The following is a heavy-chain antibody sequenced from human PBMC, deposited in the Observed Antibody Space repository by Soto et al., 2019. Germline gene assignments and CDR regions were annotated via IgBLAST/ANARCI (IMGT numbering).Heavy chain of an antibody. V-gene: IGHV4-34*01. CDR1: GGSFSGYY. CDR3: ARGQRSESGFMTTVTNWFDP. J-gene: IGHJ5*02. Sequence: SETLSLTCAVYGGSFSGYYWSLIRQPPGKGLEWIGEINHSGSTNYNPSLKSRVTISVDTSKNQFSLKLSSVTAADTAVYYCARGQRSESGFMTTVTNWFDPWGQGTLVTVSS. CDR2: INHSGST. D-gene: IGHD4-4*01.